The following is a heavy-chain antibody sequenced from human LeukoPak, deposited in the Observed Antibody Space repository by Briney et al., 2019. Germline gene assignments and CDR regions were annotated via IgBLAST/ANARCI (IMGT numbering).Heavy chain of an antibody. Sequence: GGSLRLSCAVSGFIFSSYEMNWVRQAPGKGLEWVSYISSSGRTIYYADSVKGRFTISRDNSKDTLYLQMNSLRAEDTAIYYCAGMRGGGVRSDWYFDYWGQGTLVTVSS. CDR3: AGMRGGGVRSDWYFDY. J-gene: IGHJ4*02. CDR2: ISSSGRTI. D-gene: IGHD6-19*01. V-gene: IGHV3-48*03. CDR1: GFIFSSYE.